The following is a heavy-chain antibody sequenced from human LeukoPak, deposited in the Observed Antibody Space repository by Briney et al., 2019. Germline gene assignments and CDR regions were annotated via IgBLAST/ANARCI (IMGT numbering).Heavy chain of an antibody. CDR2: ISSNGGST. CDR1: GFTFSSYA. CDR3: ARGPYSSSWYWFDP. J-gene: IGHJ5*02. V-gene: IGHV3-64*01. Sequence: PGGSLRLSCAASGFTFSSYAMHWVRQAPGKGLEYVSAISSNGGSTYYANSVKGRFTISRDSSKNTLYLQMGSLRAEDMAVYYCARGPYSSSWYWFDPWGQGTLVTVSS. D-gene: IGHD6-13*01.